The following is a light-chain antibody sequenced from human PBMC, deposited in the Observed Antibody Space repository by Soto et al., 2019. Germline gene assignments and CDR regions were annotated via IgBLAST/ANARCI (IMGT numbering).Light chain of an antibody. Sequence: QSALTQPASVSGSPGQSITISCTGTSSDVGGYNYVSWYQQHPGKAPKLMIYDVSNRPSGVSNRFSGSKSGNTASLTISVLQAEDEADDCCSSYTSSIWVFGGGTKVTVL. J-gene: IGLJ3*02. CDR3: SSYTSSIWV. CDR1: SSDVGGYNY. V-gene: IGLV2-14*01. CDR2: DVS.